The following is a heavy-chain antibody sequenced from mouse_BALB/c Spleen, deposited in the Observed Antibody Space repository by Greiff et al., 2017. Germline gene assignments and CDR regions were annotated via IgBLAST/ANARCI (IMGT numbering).Heavy chain of an antibody. Sequence: VQLQQSGPGLVQPSQSLSITCTVSGFSLTSYGVHWVRQSPGKGLEWLGVIWSGGSTDYNAAFISRLSISKDNSKSQVFFKMNSLQANDTAIYYCARGSVLPRAMDYWGQGTSVTVSS. CDR1: GFSLTSYG. CDR2: IWSGGST. J-gene: IGHJ4*01. CDR3: ARGSVLPRAMDY. V-gene: IGHV2-2*02.